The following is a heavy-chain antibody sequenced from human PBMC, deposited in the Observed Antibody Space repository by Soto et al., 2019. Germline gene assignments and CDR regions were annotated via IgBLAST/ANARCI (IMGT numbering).Heavy chain of an antibody. J-gene: IGHJ3*02. CDR1: GFAFSNYA. V-gene: IGHV3-23*01. CDR3: AKGGYYGSGTYRPFDI. D-gene: IGHD3-10*01. CDR2: ISVSGGST. Sequence: LRLSCAASGFAFSNYAMSWVRQAPGKGLEWVSSISVSGGSTYYADSVKGRFTISRDNSRNTLYLQMNSLRAEDTAVYYCAKGGYYGSGTYRPFDIWGQGTMVTVSS.